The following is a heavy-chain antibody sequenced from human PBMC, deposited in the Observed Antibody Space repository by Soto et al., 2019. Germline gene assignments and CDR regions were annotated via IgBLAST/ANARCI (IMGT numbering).Heavy chain of an antibody. CDR1: GDSVSSNSAA. CDR3: VKTGPTVSSYNYGMDV. V-gene: IGHV6-1*01. D-gene: IGHD4-17*01. J-gene: IGHJ6*02. Sequence: PSQTLSLTCAISGDSVSSNSAAWNWIRQSPSRGLEWLGRTYYRSKWYNDYAVSVKSRITINPVTSKNQFTLQLNSVTPEDTAVYYCVKTGPTVSSYNYGMDVWGQGTTVTVSS. CDR2: TYYRSKWYN.